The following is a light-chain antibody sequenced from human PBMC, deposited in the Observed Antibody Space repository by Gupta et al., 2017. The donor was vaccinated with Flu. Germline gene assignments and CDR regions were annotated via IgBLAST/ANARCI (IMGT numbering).Light chain of an antibody. CDR1: DIGSKN. Sequence: RITCGGNDIGSKNVHGDQQKAGQAPVLVIYRDKFRPSGIPERFAGTDSGTTLTITGAEAGDEADYYCQVWDIRTVVFGGGTKLTVL. V-gene: IGLV3-9*01. CDR3: QVWDIRTVV. J-gene: IGLJ2*01. CDR2: RDK.